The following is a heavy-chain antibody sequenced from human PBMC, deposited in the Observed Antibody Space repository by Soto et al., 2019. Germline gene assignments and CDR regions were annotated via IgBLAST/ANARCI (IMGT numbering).Heavy chain of an antibody. CDR1: VDSVTSNIAA. V-gene: IGHV6-1*01. CDR2: TYYRSKWYN. CDR3: ARDRVWFGVYYGMDD. D-gene: IGHD3-10*01. J-gene: IGHJ6*02. Sequence: SQTLSLTCAISVDSVTSNIAAWNWIRQSPSIGLEWLGRTYYRSKWYNDYAVSVKSRITINPETSKNQFSLQLNSLAPQDTAVYYCARDRVWFGVYYGMDDGAQGTTVTVSS.